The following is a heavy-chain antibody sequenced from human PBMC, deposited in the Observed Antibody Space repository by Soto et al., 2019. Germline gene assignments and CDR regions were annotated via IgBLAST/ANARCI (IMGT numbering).Heavy chain of an antibody. D-gene: IGHD1-1*01. CDR3: AKWPRPSSAGTGDY. CDR2: ISRDGTST. J-gene: IGHJ4*02. Sequence: GGSLRLSCAASGFTFRYYYIQWVRQAPGKGLEWVSRISRDGTSTYYADSVKGRFTVSRDNAKNTIYLQMNSLTADDTAVYYCAKWPRPSSAGTGDYWGQGTMVTVSS. CDR1: GFTFRYYY. V-gene: IGHV3-74*01.